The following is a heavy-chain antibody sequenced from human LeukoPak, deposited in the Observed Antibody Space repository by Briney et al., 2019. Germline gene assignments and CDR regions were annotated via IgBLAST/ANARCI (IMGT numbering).Heavy chain of an antibody. CDR1: GGSISSGGYS. CDR2: IYHSGST. CDR3: AGHHPRNTVDF. Sequence: SQTLSLTCAVSGGSISSGGYSWSWLRQPPGKGLEWIGYIYHSGSTYYNPSLKSRVTISVDRSKNQFSLKLSSVTAADTAVYYCAGHHPRNTVDFWGQGTLVTVSS. D-gene: IGHD2/OR15-2a*01. V-gene: IGHV4-30-2*01. J-gene: IGHJ4*02.